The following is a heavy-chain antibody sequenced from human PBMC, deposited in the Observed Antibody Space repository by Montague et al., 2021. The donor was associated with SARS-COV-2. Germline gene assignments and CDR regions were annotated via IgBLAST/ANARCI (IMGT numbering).Heavy chain of an antibody. J-gene: IGHJ6*02. CDR3: ARIAGPSETTVVTPVVEYGMDV. CDR2: IDWDDDK. D-gene: IGHD4-23*01. V-gene: IGHV2-70*01. CDR1: GFSLSTSGMC. Sequence: PALVKPTQTLTLTCTFSGFSLSTSGMCVSWIRQPPGKALEWVAVIDWDDDKYYNTSLKTRLTISKDTSKNQVVLTMTNMDPVDTATYYCARIAGPSETTVVTPVVEYGMDVWGQGATVTVSS.